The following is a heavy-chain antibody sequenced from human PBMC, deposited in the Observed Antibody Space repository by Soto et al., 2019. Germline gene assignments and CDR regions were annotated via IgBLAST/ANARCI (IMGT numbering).Heavy chain of an antibody. J-gene: IGHJ4*02. CDR3: ARESGSGWYFDY. CDR1: GFTFSSYW. CDR2: IKQDGSEK. D-gene: IGHD6-19*01. V-gene: IGHV3-7*01. Sequence: LILSCAASGFTFSSYWMIWVRQAPGKGLEFVSNIKQDGSEKYYVDSVKGRFTISRDNAKNSLYLQMNSLRAEDTAVYYCARESGSGWYFDYWGQGTLVTVSS.